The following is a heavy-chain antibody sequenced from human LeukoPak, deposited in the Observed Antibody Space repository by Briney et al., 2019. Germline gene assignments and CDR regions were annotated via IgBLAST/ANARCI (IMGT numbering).Heavy chain of an antibody. J-gene: IGHJ6*02. CDR3: LKFGVDYDMGV. D-gene: IGHD3-16*01. CDR2: IHYSGRA. Sequence: PSETLSLTCTVSGDSISGSYWTWVRQPPGQGLEWIGQIHYSGRADYNPSLKRRITISVDTSKNQRSLTLTSVTAADTAIYYCLKFGVDYDMGVWGQGTTVTVSS. CDR1: GDSISGSY. V-gene: IGHV4-59*01.